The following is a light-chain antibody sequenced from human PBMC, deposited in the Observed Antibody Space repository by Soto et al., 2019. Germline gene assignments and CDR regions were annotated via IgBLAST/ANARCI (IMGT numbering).Light chain of an antibody. Sequence: DIQMTQSPSTLSASVGDRVTITCRASQSISSWLAWYQQKPGKAPKLLIYKASSLESGVPSRFSGSRSGTEFTLTISSLQPDEFATYYCQQYNSYSRSFGQGTKVEI. CDR2: KAS. CDR3: QQYNSYSRS. CDR1: QSISSW. J-gene: IGKJ1*01. V-gene: IGKV1-5*03.